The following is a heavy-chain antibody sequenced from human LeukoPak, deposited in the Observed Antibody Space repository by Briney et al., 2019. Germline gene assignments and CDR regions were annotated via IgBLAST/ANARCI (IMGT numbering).Heavy chain of an antibody. J-gene: IGHJ4*02. CDR1: GYTFTGYY. CDR2: INPNSGGT. CDR3: ARTYTAVHYFDY. V-gene: IGHV1-2*02. D-gene: IGHD2-21*02. Sequence: ASVKVSCRASGYTFTGYYMHWVRQAPGQGLEWMGWINPNSGGTNYAQKFQGRVTMTRDTSISTAYMELSRLTSDDTALYYCARTYTAVHYFDYWGQGNLVTVSS.